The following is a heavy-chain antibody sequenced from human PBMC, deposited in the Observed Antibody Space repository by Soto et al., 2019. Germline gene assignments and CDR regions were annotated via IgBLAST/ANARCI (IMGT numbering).Heavy chain of an antibody. J-gene: IGHJ4*02. CDR2: ISYDGSNK. CDR1: GFTFSSYG. Sequence: PGGSLRLSCAASGFTFSSYGMHWVRQAPGKGLEWVAVISYDGSNKYYADSVKGRFTISRDNSKNTLYLQMNSLRAEDTAVYYCAISYGFDYWGQGTLVTVSS. CDR3: AISYGFDY. V-gene: IGHV3-30*03. D-gene: IGHD4-17*01.